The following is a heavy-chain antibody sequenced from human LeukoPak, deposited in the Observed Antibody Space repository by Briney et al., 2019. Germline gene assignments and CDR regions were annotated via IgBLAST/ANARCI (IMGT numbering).Heavy chain of an antibody. CDR2: IKQDGSEK. V-gene: IGHV3-7*01. D-gene: IGHD2-8*01. CDR1: GFTFSSYW. Sequence: GGSLRPSCAASGFTFSSYWMSWVRQAPGKGLEWVANIKQDGSEKYYVDSVKGRFTISRDNAKNSLYLQMNSLRAEDTAVYYCARGAGYCTNGVCLNYFDYWGQGTLVTVSS. J-gene: IGHJ4*02. CDR3: ARGAGYCTNGVCLNYFDY.